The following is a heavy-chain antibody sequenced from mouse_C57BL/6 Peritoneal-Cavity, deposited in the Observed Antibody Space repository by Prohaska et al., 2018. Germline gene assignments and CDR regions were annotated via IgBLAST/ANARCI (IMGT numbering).Heavy chain of an antibody. CDR3: MRYGSYWYFDV. Sequence: EVQLLETGGGLVQPGGSRGLSCEGSGFTFSGFWMSWVRQTPGKTLEWSGDIKSDGSEIKYAPSIKDRFTIFRDNDKSTLYLQMSNVRSEDTATYFCMRYGSYWYFDVWGTGTTVTVSS. D-gene: IGHD1-1*01. J-gene: IGHJ1*03. CDR1: GFTFSGFW. V-gene: IGHV11-2*01. CDR2: IKSDGSEI.